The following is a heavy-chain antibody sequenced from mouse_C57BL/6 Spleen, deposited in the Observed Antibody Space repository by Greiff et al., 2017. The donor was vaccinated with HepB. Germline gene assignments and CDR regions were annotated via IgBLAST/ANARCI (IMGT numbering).Heavy chain of an antibody. Sequence: QVQLQQSGAELVKPGASVKISCKASGYAFSSYWMNWVKQRPGKGLEWIGQIYPGDGDTNYNGKFKGKATLTADKSSSTAYMQLSSLTSEDSAVYFCARSYYDLAWFAYWGQGTLVTVSA. CDR1: GYAFSSYW. D-gene: IGHD2-10*01. J-gene: IGHJ3*01. CDR2: IYPGDGDT. V-gene: IGHV1-80*01. CDR3: ARSYYDLAWFAY.